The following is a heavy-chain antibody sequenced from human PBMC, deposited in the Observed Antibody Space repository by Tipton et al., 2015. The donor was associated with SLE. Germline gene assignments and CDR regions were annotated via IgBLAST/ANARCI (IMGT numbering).Heavy chain of an antibody. CDR3: ASALTFGFDY. D-gene: IGHD3-16*01. CDR2: ISYDGSYK. CDR1: RFTFSAYA. Sequence: SLRLSCAASRFTFSAYAMHWVRQAPGKGLEWVATISYDGSYKYYADSVKGRFTISRDNSKNTLYLQMNSLRAGDTAVYYCASALTFGFDYWGQGTLVTVSS. J-gene: IGHJ4*02. V-gene: IGHV3-30*04.